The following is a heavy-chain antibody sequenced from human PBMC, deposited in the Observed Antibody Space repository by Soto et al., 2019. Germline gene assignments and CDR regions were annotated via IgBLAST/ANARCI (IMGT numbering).Heavy chain of an antibody. CDR3: ARHLHQKNYGDYPGYDY. D-gene: IGHD4-17*01. CDR1: GGSISSYY. CDR2: IYYSGST. Sequence: ASETLSLTCTVSGGSISSYYWSWIRQPPGKGLEWIGYIYYSGSTNYNPSLKSRVTISVDTSKNQFSLKLSSVTAADTAVYYCARHLHQKNYGDYPGYDYWGQGTLVTVSS. V-gene: IGHV4-59*08. J-gene: IGHJ4*02.